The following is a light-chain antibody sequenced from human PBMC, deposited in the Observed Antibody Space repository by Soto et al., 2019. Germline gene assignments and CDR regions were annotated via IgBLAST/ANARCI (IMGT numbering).Light chain of an antibody. CDR1: QSVIGRQ. J-gene: IGKJ1*01. CDR2: GVS. CDR3: QHYGSSPRT. V-gene: IGKV3-20*01. Sequence: EIVLTQSPVTLSLSPGERATLSCRASQSVIGRQLAWYQHKPGQAPRLLIYGVSTRATGIPDRFTGSGSGTDFTLTINRLEPADFAVYYCQHYGSSPRTFGQGTKVDIK.